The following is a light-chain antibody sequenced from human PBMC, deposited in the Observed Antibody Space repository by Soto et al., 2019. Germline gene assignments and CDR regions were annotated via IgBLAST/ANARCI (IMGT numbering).Light chain of an antibody. CDR3: AARDDSLSGPV. Sequence: QSVLTQPPSASGTPGQTVTISCSGSPSNIGSNFVDWYLQLPGTAPKLLIFKNNQRPSGVPDRFSGPKSGTSASLAISGLRSEDEAEYFCAARDDSLSGPVFGGGTKVTVL. CDR1: PSNIGSNF. CDR2: KNN. V-gene: IGLV1-47*01. J-gene: IGLJ2*01.